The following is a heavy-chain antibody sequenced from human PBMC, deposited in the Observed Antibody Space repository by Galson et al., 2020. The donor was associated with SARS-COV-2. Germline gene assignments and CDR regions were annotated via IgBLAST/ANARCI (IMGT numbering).Heavy chain of an antibody. Sequence: GGSLRLSCAASGFTFSSYGMHWVRQAPGKGLEWVAVIWYDGSNKYYADSVKGRFTISRDNSKNTLYLQMNSLRAEDTAVYYCARDLPVAGPFYYYYYGMDGWGQGTTVTVSS. CDR2: IWYDGSNK. D-gene: IGHD6-19*01. V-gene: IGHV3-33*01. CDR1: GFTFSSYG. CDR3: ARDLPVAGPFYYYYYGMDG. J-gene: IGHJ6*02.